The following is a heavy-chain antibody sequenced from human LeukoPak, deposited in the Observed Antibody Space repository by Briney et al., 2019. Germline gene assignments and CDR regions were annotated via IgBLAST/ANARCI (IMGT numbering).Heavy chain of an antibody. Sequence: PSETLSLTCAVYGGSFSGYYWSWIRQPPGKGLEWIGEINHSGSTNYNPSLKSRVTISVDTSKNQFSLKLSSVAAADTAVYYCARQFEASDYWGQGTLVTVSS. D-gene: IGHD3-10*01. CDR3: ARQFEASDY. V-gene: IGHV4-34*01. CDR1: GGSFSGYY. CDR2: INHSGST. J-gene: IGHJ4*02.